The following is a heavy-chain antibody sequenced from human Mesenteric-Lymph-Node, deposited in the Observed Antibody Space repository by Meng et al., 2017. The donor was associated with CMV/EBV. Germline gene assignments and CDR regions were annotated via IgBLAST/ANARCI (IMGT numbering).Heavy chain of an antibody. CDR1: TYA. V-gene: IGHV3-23*01. Sequence: TYAMSWVRQAPGKGLEWVSALSGSGGRTYYADSVKGRFTISRDHSKNTLYLQMNSLRAEDTAVYYCAARDYYDSSGYYTENDAFDIWGQGTMVTVSS. J-gene: IGHJ3*02. CDR3: AARDYYDSSGYYTENDAFDI. CDR2: LSGSGGRT. D-gene: IGHD3-22*01.